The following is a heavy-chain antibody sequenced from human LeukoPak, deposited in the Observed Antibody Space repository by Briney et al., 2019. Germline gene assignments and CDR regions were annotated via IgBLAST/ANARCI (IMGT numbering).Heavy chain of an antibody. D-gene: IGHD2/OR15-2a*01. V-gene: IGHV3-11*04. Sequence: PGGSLRLSCAASGFTFSDYYMSWIRQAPGKGLEWVSYISSSGTTIYYADSVKGRVTISRDNTKNSLYLQMNSLRAEDTAVYYCARLSVSMIRRDDYWGQGTLVTVSS. J-gene: IGHJ4*02. CDR2: ISSSGTTI. CDR3: ARLSVSMIRRDDY. CDR1: GFTFSDYY.